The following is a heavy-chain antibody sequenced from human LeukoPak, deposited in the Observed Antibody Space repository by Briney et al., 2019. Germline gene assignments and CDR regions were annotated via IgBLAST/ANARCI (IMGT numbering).Heavy chain of an antibody. CDR1: GHTFTSNG. J-gene: IGHJ4*02. V-gene: IGHV1-18*01. CDR3: ARDVLGATCGFDY. CDR2: IGADSANT. Sequence: ASVKVFCKTSGHTFTSNGISWVRQAPGQGLEWMGWIGADSANTKYAQKLQGRVTMTADTSTTTVYMELRSLRSDDTAVYFCARDVLGATCGFDYWGQGTLVTVSA. D-gene: IGHD1-26*01.